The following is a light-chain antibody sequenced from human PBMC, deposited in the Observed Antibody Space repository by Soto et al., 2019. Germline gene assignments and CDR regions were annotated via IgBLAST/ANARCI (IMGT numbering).Light chain of an antibody. CDR2: EVD. J-gene: IGLJ2*01. CDR1: STDVGGYKY. Sequence: QSALTQPASVSGSPGQSITISCTGTSTDVGGYKYVSWYQQHPGTAPKLMIYEVDKRPSGVPDRFSGSKSGNTASLIVPGLQTEDEADYYCSSDAGSNNFVFGGGTKLTVL. V-gene: IGLV2-8*01. CDR3: SSDAGSNNFV.